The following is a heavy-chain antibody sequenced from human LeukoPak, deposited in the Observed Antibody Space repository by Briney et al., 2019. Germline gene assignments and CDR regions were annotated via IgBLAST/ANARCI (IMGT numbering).Heavy chain of an antibody. Sequence: PSETLSLTCTVSGGSISSYYWSWIRQPPGKGLEWIGYIYYSGSTNYNPSLKSRVTISVDTSKNQFSLKLSSVTAADTAVYYCAREGYCSGGSCRTGRILDYWGQGTLVTVSS. CDR2: IYYSGST. CDR3: AREGYCSGGSCRTGRILDY. V-gene: IGHV4-59*01. D-gene: IGHD2-15*01. CDR1: GGSISSYY. J-gene: IGHJ4*02.